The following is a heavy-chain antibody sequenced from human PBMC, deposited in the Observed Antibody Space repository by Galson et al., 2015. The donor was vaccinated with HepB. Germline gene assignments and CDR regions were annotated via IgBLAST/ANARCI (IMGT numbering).Heavy chain of an antibody. V-gene: IGHV3-21*01. Sequence: SLRLSCAASTFIFSTYSMTWVRQAPGQGLEWVSYINSNSRYIYYTDSVKGRFTISRDNAKNSLYLQMNSLRVEDTAVYYCARAPRGSGSFADYWGQGTLVTVSS. CDR2: INSNSRYI. CDR3: ARAPRGSGSFADY. J-gene: IGHJ4*02. D-gene: IGHD3-10*01. CDR1: TFIFSTYS.